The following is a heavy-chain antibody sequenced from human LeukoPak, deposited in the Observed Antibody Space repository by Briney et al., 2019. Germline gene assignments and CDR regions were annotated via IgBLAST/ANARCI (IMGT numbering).Heavy chain of an antibody. CDR1: ARSISGYY. J-gene: IGHJ4*02. CDR2: IHYSGST. D-gene: IGHD1-14*01. V-gene: IGHV4-59*08. Sequence: SQTLSPTSSVDARSISGYYWSWIRHPPGKGLEWIGNIHYSGSTTYDSSLKSRVTMSLDTSKNQFSLRLSSVTAADTAVYYCARQMNHRFDYWGRGTLVSVSS. CDR3: ARQMNHRFDY.